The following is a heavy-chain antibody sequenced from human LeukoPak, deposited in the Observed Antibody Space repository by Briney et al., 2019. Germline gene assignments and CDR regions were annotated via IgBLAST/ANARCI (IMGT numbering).Heavy chain of an antibody. Sequence: GGSLRLSCAASGFTFSSYTMHWIRQAPGRGLEWVSSISGSNSYIFYADSVRGRFTVSRDNAKDSLYLQMNSLRAEDTAVYYCARALTTLTYEGYWGQGTLVTVSS. CDR3: ARALTTLTYEGY. D-gene: IGHD1-1*01. CDR2: ISGSNSYI. V-gene: IGHV3-21*01. J-gene: IGHJ4*02. CDR1: GFTFSSYT.